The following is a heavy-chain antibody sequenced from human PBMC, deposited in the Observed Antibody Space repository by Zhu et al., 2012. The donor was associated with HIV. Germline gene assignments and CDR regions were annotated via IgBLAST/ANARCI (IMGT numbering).Heavy chain of an antibody. CDR2: ISSNGGST. J-gene: IGHJ2*01. CDR1: GFTFSSYA. V-gene: IGHV3-64*01. Sequence: EVQLVESGGGLVQPGGSLRLSCAASGFTFSSYAMHWVRQAPGKGLEYVSAISSNGGSTYYANSVKGRFTISRDNSKNTLYLQMGSLRAEDMAVYYCARVGNNGDYHHWYFDLWGRGTLVTVSS. D-gene: IGHD4-17*01. CDR3: ARVGNNGDYHHWYFDL.